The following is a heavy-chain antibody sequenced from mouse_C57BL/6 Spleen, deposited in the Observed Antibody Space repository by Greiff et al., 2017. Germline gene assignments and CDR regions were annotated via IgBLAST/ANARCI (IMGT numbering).Heavy chain of an antibody. J-gene: IGHJ4*01. CDR1: GFSLTSYG. CDR2: MWGDGST. Sequence: QVQLQQSGPGLVAPSQSLSITCTVSGFSLTSYGVSWVRQPPGKGLEWLGVMWGDGSTNYHSALISRLSISKDNSKSQVFLKLNSRQTDDTATYYCAKEGGGIYYGNYYAMDYWGQGTSVTVSS. D-gene: IGHD2-1*01. V-gene: IGHV2-3*01. CDR3: AKEGGGIYYGNYYAMDY.